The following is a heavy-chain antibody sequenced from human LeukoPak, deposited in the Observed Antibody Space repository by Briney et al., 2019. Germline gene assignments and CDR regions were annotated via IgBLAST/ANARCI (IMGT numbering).Heavy chain of an antibody. CDR2: LIPIFGTA. J-gene: IGHJ4*02. CDR3: ASGWDSSGYYEIDY. D-gene: IGHD3-22*01. V-gene: IGHV1-69*13. CDR1: GDTFSSYA. Sequence: ASVKVSCKAPGDTFSSYAISWVRHAPEQGLRWMGGLIPIFGTAYYAQKFQGRVTLTADESTRTAYMDQSRVRSEDTAVYYCASGWDSSGYYEIDYWGQGTLVTVSS.